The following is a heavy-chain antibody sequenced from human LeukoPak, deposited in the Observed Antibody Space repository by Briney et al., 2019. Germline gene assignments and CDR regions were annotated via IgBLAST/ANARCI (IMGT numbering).Heavy chain of an antibody. CDR2: ISYDGSNK. D-gene: IGHD3-22*01. V-gene: IGHV3-30-3*01. CDR3: ARDMDYDSSGYLPDDAFDI. CDR1: GFTLSDYY. Sequence: PGGSLRLSCAASGFTLSDYYTSWIRQAPGKGLEWMAVISYDGSNKYYADSVKGRFTISRDNSKNTLYLQMNSLRAEDTAVYYCARDMDYDSSGYLPDDAFDIWGQGTMVTVSS. J-gene: IGHJ3*02.